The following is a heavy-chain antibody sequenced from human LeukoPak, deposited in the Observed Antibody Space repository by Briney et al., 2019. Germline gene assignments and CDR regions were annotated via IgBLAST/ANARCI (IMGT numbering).Heavy chain of an antibody. CDR3: ARVSLLWFGELRYYFDY. CDR2: ISRTGSQI. V-gene: IGHV3-21*01. D-gene: IGHD3-10*01. CDR1: GFTFSSYY. J-gene: IGHJ4*02. Sequence: GGSLRLSCVTSGFTFSSYYMNWVRQAPGKGLEWLSSISRTGSQIAYADSVKGRFTISRDNAKNSLYLQMNSLRAEDTAVYYCARVSLLWFGELRYYFDYWGQGTLVTVSS.